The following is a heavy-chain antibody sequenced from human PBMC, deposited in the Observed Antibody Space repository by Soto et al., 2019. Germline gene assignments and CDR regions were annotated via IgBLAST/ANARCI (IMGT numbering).Heavy chain of an antibody. CDR3: ARFVEMAPILQEKRPHCFDI. V-gene: IGHV1-69*01. Sequence: QVQLVQSGAEVKKPGSSVKVSCKASGGTFSSYAISWVRQAPGQGLEWMGGIIPIFGTANDAQKFQGRVTITADESTSTAYMELSSLRSEDTAAYYWARFVEMAPILQEKRPHCFDIWGQGTMGTVSS. J-gene: IGHJ3*02. CDR2: IIPIFGTA. D-gene: IGHD3-9*01. CDR1: GGTFSSYA.